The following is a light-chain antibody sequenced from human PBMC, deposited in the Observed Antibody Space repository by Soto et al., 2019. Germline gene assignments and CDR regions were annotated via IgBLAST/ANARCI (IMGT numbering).Light chain of an antibody. CDR1: SSNIGTDS. Sequence: QSVLTQPPSASGTPGQRVTISCSGGSSNIGTDSVNWYQQLPGTAPKVIIYRNNQRLSGVPDRFSGSKSGTSASLGISGLQSEDEADYYCAAWDDSLSGVVFGGGTKVTVL. CDR3: AAWDDSLSGVV. J-gene: IGLJ2*01. CDR2: RNN. V-gene: IGLV1-44*01.